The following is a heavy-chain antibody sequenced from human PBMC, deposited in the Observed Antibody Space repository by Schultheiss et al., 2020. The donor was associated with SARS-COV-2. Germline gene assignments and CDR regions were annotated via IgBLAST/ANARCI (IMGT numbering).Heavy chain of an antibody. CDR1: GYSFTNYW. J-gene: IGHJ1*01. CDR2: IYPADSDT. CDR3: ARVLDYAGTTLFLQY. D-gene: IGHD4-23*01. Sequence: GGSLRLSCKGSGYSFTNYWIGWVRQMPGKGLEWMGVIYPADSDTRYTPSFEGQVTISVDKSTNTAYLQWDSLKAPDTAMYYCARVLDYAGTTLFLQYWGQGTLVTVSS. V-gene: IGHV5-51*01.